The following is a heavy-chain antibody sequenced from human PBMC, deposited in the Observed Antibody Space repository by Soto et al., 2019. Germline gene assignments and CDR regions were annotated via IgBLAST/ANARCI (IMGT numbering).Heavy chain of an antibody. V-gene: IGHV4-30-4*01. J-gene: IGHJ4*02. CDR3: ARYYSPGRFDY. CDR1: GGSISSGDYY. CDR2: IYYSGST. D-gene: IGHD2-15*01. Sequence: SETLSLTCAVSGGSISSGDYYRSWIRQPPGKGLEWIGYIYYSGSTYYNPSLKSRVTISVDTSKNQFSLKLSSVTAADTAEYYCARYYSPGRFDYWGQGTLVTVSS.